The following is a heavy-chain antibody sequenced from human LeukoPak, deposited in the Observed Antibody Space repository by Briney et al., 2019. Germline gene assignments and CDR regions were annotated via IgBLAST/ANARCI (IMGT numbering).Heavy chain of an antibody. D-gene: IGHD6-13*01. Sequence: GGSLRLSCAASGFTFSSYSMNWVRQAPGKGLEWVSSISSSSSYIYYADSVKGRFTISRDNAKNSLYLQMNSLRAEDTAAYYCARDSMAAAGGDAFDIWGQGTMVTVSS. CDR3: ARDSMAAAGGDAFDI. V-gene: IGHV3-21*01. CDR2: ISSSSSYI. J-gene: IGHJ3*02. CDR1: GFTFSSYS.